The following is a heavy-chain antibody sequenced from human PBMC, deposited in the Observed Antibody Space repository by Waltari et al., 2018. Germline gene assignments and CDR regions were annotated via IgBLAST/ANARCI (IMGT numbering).Heavy chain of an antibody. Sequence: QLQLQESGPGLVKPSETLSLTCTVSGGSIISSTYYWGWIRQPPGKGMELIGSIYYSGSTYYNPSLKSRVTISVDTSRNQFSLKLTSVTAADTAVYYCTRQFGSGEKRSYYDSSGYPDYWGQGTLVTVSS. D-gene: IGHD3-22*01. V-gene: IGHV4-39*01. J-gene: IGHJ4*02. CDR3: TRQFGSGEKRSYYDSSGYPDY. CDR2: IYYSGST. CDR1: GGSIISSTYY.